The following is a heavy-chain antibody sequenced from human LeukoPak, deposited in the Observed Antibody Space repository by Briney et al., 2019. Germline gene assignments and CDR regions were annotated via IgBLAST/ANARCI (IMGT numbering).Heavy chain of an antibody. D-gene: IGHD3-10*01. CDR3: ARDPMVRGVIGAHFDY. CDR2: IIPIFGTA. CDR1: GGTFSSYA. V-gene: IGHV1-69*05. Sequence: GASVKVSCKASGGTFSSYAISWVRQAPGQGLEWMGGIIPIFGTANYAQKFQGRVTITTDESTSTAYMELSSLRSDDTAVYYCARDPMVRGVIGAHFDYWGQGTLVTVSS. J-gene: IGHJ4*02.